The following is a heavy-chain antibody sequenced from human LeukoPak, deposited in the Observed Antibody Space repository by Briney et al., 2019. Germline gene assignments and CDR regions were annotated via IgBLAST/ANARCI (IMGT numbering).Heavy chain of an antibody. CDR2: INPSGGST. V-gene: IGHV1-46*01. CDR3: ARAIFGIAAAGRAYYFDY. Sequence: GASVKVSCKASGYTFTSYYMHWVRQAPGQGLEWMGIINPSGGSTSYAQKFQGRVTTTRDTSTSTVYMELSSLRSEDTAVYYCARAIFGIAAAGRAYYFDYWGQGTLVTVSS. D-gene: IGHD6-13*01. CDR1: GYTFTSYY. J-gene: IGHJ4*02.